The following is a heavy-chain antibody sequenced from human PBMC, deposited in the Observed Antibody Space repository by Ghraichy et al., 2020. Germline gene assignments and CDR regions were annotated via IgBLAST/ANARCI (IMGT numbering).Heavy chain of an antibody. J-gene: IGHJ4*02. CDR2: ISGSGGST. D-gene: IGHD2-2*01. CDR3: AKGFDVVPAAQTFDY. CDR1: GFTFSSYA. Sequence: GGSLRLSCAASGFTFSSYAMSWVRQAPGKGLEWVSAISGSGGSTYYADSVKGRFTISRDNSKNTLYLQMNSLRAEDTAVYYCAKGFDVVPAAQTFDYWGQGTLVTVSS. V-gene: IGHV3-23*01.